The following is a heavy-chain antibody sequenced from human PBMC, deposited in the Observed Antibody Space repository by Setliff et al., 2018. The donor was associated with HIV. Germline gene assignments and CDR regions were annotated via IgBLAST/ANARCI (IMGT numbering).Heavy chain of an antibody. CDR2: IIPVFGTA. D-gene: IGHD2-15*01. CDR1: GDTFTSFA. CDR3: ARGIAATLDY. V-gene: IGHV1-69*06. J-gene: IGHJ4*02. Sequence: SVKVSCKGSGDTFTSFAINRVRQAPGQGLEWLGRIIPVFGTANYAQKFQARVTITVDKSTNTAYMALSSLRHDDTAIYYCARGIAATLDYWGQGTLVTVS.